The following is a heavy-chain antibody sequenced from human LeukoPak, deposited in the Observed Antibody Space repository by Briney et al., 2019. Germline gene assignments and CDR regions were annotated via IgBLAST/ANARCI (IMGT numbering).Heavy chain of an antibody. V-gene: IGHV3-23*01. CDR3: AKSTRSISSPPFYFDY. CDR1: GFTFSSYA. J-gene: IGHJ4*02. CDR2: ISGSGGST. Sequence: GGSLRLSCAASGFTFSSYAMSWVRQAPGKGLEWVSAISGSGGSTYYADSVKGRFTISRDNSKNTLYLQMNSLRAEDTAVYYCAKSTRSISSPPFYFDYWGQGTLVTVSS. D-gene: IGHD6-13*01.